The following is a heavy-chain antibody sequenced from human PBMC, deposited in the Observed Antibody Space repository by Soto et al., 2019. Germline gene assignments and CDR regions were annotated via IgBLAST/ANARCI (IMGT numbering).Heavy chain of an antibody. Sequence: SGPTLVNPTQTLTLTCTFSGFSISIGGVGEGWIRQPPGKALEWLALFFWDDDRRYSPSLKSKLTITKDTPNTQLLLTMTNMDPVDTATYYCAHLPWKQLWPRAPIVVWGQGTPVTVCS. J-gene: IGHJ4*02. CDR3: AHLPWKQLWPRAPIVV. CDR2: FFWDDDR. V-gene: IGHV2-5*02. CDR1: GFSISIGGVG. D-gene: IGHD5-18*01.